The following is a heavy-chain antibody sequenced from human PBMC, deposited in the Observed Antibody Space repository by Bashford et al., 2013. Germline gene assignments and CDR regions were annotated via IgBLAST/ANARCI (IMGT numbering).Heavy chain of an antibody. CDR3: AKNRAIDYYDDRGFGYYFDS. CDR1: GFTFSYYY. V-gene: IGHV3-71*01. Sequence: GGSLRLSCAASGFTFSYYYMSGVRQAPGKGLEWVGFIRSKLDGETTDYAASVKGRFSISRDDSKSIAYLQMNSLRAEDTAVYFCAKNRAIDYYDDRGFGYYFDSWGQGTLVTVSS. D-gene: IGHD3-16*01. CDR2: IRSKLDGETT. J-gene: IGHJ4*02.